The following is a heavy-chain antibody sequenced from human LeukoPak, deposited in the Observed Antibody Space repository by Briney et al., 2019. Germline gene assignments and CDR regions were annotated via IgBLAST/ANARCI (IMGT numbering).Heavy chain of an antibody. CDR1: GYSFTSYW. V-gene: IGHV5-51*01. Sequence: RHGESLKISCKGSGYSFTSYWIGWVRQMPGKGLEWMGIIYPGDSDTRYSPSFQGQVTISADKSISTAYLQWSSLKASDTAMYYCARHYSTVDTAMGMDVWGQGTTVTVSS. J-gene: IGHJ6*02. D-gene: IGHD5-18*01. CDR3: ARHYSTVDTAMGMDV. CDR2: IYPGDSDT.